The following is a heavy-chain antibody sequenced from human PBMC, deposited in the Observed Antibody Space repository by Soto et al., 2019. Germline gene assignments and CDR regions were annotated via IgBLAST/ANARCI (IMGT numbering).Heavy chain of an antibody. CDR3: ARDPNLPYDY. J-gene: IGHJ4*02. Sequence: ASVKVSCKASGYTFTAFYLHWVRQAPGQGLEWMGWINPNSGGTNYAETFQGRVTMTRDTSISTAYMELSRLRSDDTAVYYCARDPNLPYDYWGQGTVGT. CDR2: INPNSGGT. V-gene: IGHV1-2*02. CDR1: GYTFTAFY.